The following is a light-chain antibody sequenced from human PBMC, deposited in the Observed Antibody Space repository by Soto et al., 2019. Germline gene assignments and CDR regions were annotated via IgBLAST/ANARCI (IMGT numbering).Light chain of an antibody. V-gene: IGLV4-69*01. CDR3: QTWATGIRV. CDR2: INSDGSH. CDR1: SGHSSYA. J-gene: IGLJ3*02. Sequence: QPVLTQSPSASASLGASVKLTCTLSSGHSSYAIAWHQHQPGKGPRYLMNINSDGSHTKGDGIPDRFSGSSSGAERYLTISSLQSEDEADYHCQTWATGIRVFGGGTKLTVL.